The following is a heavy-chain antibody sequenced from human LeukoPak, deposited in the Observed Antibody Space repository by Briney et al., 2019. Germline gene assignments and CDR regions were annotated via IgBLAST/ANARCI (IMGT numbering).Heavy chain of an antibody. CDR3: ARGSYCSSTSCYDAYGMDV. Sequence: GASVKVSCKASGYTFTSYYIHWVRQAPGQGLEWMGIINPSGGSTDYAQKFQGRVTVTRDTSTSTVYMELSSLRSEDTAVYYCARGSYCSSTSCYDAYGMDVWGQGTTVTVSS. CDR1: GYTFTSYY. V-gene: IGHV1-46*01. CDR2: INPSGGST. D-gene: IGHD2-2*01. J-gene: IGHJ6*02.